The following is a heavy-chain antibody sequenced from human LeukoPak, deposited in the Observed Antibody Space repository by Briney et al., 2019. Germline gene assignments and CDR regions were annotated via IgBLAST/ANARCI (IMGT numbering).Heavy chain of an antibody. D-gene: IGHD6-6*01. CDR2: INHSGST. Sequence: SETLSLTCAVYGGSFSGYYWSWIRQPPGKGLEWIGEINHSGSTNYNPSLKSRVTISVDTSKNQFSLKLSSVTAADTAVYYCARDQGGAARPFDYWGQGTLVTVSS. J-gene: IGHJ4*02. V-gene: IGHV4-34*01. CDR1: GGSFSGYY. CDR3: ARDQGGAARPFDY.